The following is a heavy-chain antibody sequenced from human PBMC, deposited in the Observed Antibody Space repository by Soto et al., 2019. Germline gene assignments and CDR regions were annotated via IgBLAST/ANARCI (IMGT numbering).Heavy chain of an antibody. CDR3: ARVAY. Sequence: KAGGSLRLSCAASGFTFSSYAMSWVRQVPGKGLEWVASISSGSSDTWYADSVKGRFIISRDNAQNSLFLQMNTLRPEDTAMYYCARVAYWGPGTQVTVSS. V-gene: IGHV3-21*01. CDR2: ISSGSSDT. CDR1: GFTFSSYA. J-gene: IGHJ4*02.